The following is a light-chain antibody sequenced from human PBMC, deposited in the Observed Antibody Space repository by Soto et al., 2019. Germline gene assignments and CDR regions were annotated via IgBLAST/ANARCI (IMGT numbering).Light chain of an antibody. CDR2: AAS. CDR3: QQTYSDLWT. V-gene: IGKV1-39*01. CDR1: QTITTY. Sequence: DIQMTQSPSSLSASVGDRVTISCRASQTITTYLNWYQQKPGKAPKLLIYAASSLHSGVPSRFSGSGSGTDFTLTISSLQPEDFAAYYCQQTYSDLWTFGQGTKLEIK. J-gene: IGKJ1*01.